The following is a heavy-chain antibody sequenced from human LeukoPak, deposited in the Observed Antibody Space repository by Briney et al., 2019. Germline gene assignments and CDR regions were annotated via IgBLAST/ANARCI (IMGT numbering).Heavy chain of an antibody. CDR2: IHYSGST. Sequence: KPSETLSLTCTVSGDSISSDYWSWIRQPPGKGLEYIAYIHYSGSTDYNPSLKSRVTMSVDTSQNQFSLKLSSVTAADTAVYYCARRGSGSYSIFDYWGQGTLVTVSS. CDR3: ARRGSGSYSIFDY. V-gene: IGHV4-59*08. CDR1: GDSISSDY. J-gene: IGHJ4*02. D-gene: IGHD3-10*01.